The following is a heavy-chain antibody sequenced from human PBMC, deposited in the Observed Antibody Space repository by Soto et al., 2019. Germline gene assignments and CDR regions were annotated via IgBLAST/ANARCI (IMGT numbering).Heavy chain of an antibody. J-gene: IGHJ3*02. CDR1: GYTFTNYY. CDR3: AGVLAFCVGDCYSGFQQHGEAFAI. V-gene: IGHV1-46*01. CDR2: INPSGGST. D-gene: IGHD2-21*02. Sequence: ASVKASCKASGYTFTNYYMLWVRQAPGQGLEWMGIINPSGGSTSYAQKFQGRVTMTRDTSTSTVYMELSSLRSEDTAVYYCAGVLAFCVGDCYSGFQQHGEAFAIWGQGTMVTVSS.